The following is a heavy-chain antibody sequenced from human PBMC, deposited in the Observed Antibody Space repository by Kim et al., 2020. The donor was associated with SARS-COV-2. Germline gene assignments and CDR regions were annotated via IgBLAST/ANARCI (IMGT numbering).Heavy chain of an antibody. Sequence: YNPSLKSRVTISVDTSKNQFSLKLSSVTAADTAVYYCALSLAAAGAPYDYWGQGTLVTVSS. V-gene: IGHV4-59*01. D-gene: IGHD6-13*01. CDR3: ALSLAAAGAPYDY. J-gene: IGHJ4*02.